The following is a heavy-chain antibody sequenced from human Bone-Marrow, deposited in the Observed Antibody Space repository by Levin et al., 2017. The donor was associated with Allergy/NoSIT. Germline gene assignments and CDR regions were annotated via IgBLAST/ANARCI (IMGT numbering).Heavy chain of an antibody. J-gene: IGHJ5*02. Sequence: LRLSCTVSGASISSGDDYWSWLRQSPGKGLEWIGYISSSGGTYYSPSLEGRISISVDTSKKEFSLNVTSVTATDTAVYYCARGSGCSGGAGYSYPWFGTWGQGTLVTVSS. V-gene: IGHV4-30-4*01. CDR3: ARGSGCSGGAGYSYPWFGT. D-gene: IGHD2-15*01. CDR2: ISSSGGT. CDR1: GASISSGDDY.